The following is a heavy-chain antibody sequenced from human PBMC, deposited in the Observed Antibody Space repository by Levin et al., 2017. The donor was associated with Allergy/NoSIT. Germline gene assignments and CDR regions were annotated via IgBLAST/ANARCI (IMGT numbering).Heavy chain of an antibody. D-gene: IGHD2-8*01. V-gene: IGHV3-7*01. Sequence: SCAASGFTFSSYWMSWVRQAPGKGLEWVANINQDGSQRYYADFVKGRFTISRDNAKKSLDLQMNSLRAEDTAVYYCARETLCTNGVCYGLDYWGQGALVTVSS. CDR1: GFTFSSYW. J-gene: IGHJ4*02. CDR3: ARETLCTNGVCYGLDY. CDR2: INQDGSQR.